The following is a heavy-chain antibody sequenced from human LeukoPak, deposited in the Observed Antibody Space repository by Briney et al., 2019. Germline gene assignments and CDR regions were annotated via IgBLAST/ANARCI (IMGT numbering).Heavy chain of an antibody. CDR2: INTNTGNP. V-gene: IGHV7-4-1*02. CDR1: GYTFTSYA. J-gene: IGHJ6*02. CDR3: ARDGAGYSSGWYDFLSYYYYGMDV. Sequence: GASVKVSCKASGYTFTSYAMNWVRQAPGQGLEWMGWINTNTGNPTYAQGFTGRFVFSLDTSVSTAYLQISSLKAEDTAVYYCARDGAGYSSGWYDFLSYYYYGMDVWGQGTTVTVSS. D-gene: IGHD6-19*01.